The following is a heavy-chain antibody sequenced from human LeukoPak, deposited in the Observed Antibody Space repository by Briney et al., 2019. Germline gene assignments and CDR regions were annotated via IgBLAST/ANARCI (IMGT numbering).Heavy chain of an antibody. CDR3: AKGSYYDSSGSFYFDY. J-gene: IGHJ4*02. V-gene: IGHV3-23*01. D-gene: IGHD3-22*01. CDR1: GFTFSSYA. Sequence: GGSLRLSCAASGFTFSSYAMSWVRQAPGKGLEWVSGISGSGDNTYYADSVKGRFTISRDNSKNTLYVQVNSLGTEDTAAYYCAKGSYYDSSGSFYFDYRGQGTLVTVSS. CDR2: ISGSGDNT.